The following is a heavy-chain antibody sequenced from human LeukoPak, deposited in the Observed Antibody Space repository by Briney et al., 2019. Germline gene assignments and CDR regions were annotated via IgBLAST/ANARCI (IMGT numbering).Heavy chain of an antibody. CDR1: GFTFSSHR. J-gene: IGHJ6*04. CDR2: ISSSSRYI. Sequence: GGPLRLSCAPSGFTFSSHRMHGVPQAPGRAVECVSSISSSSRYIYYADSVKGRFTISRDNAKNSLYLQMNSLRAEDTAVYYCARDTLYCSGGSCYSHYYGMDVWGKGTTVTVSS. V-gene: IGHV3-21*01. CDR3: ARDTLYCSGGSCYSHYYGMDV. D-gene: IGHD2-15*01.